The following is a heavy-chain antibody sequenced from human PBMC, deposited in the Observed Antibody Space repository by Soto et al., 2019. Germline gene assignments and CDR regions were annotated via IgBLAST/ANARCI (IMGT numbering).Heavy chain of an antibody. CDR2: IIPILGIA. CDR1: GGTFSSYT. CDR3: ARDPGYGEFDY. J-gene: IGHJ4*02. V-gene: IGHV1-69*04. D-gene: IGHD4-17*01. Sequence: SVKVSCKASGGTFSSYTISWVRQAPGQGLEWMGRIIPILGIANYAQKFQGRVTITADKSTSTAYMELSSLRSEDTAVYYCARDPGYGEFDYWGQGTLVTVSS.